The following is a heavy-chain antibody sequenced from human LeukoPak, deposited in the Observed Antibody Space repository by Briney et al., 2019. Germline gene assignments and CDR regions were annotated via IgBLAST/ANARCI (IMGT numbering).Heavy chain of an antibody. CDR1: GYTFTGYY. J-gene: IGHJ3*02. V-gene: IGHV1-2*02. D-gene: IGHD3-10*01. Sequence: GASVEVSCKASGYTFTGYYMHWVRQAPGQGLEWMGWINPNSGGTNYAQKFQGRVTMTRDTSISTAYMELSRLRSDDTAVYYYARVVVVRGNDAFDIWGQGTMVTVSS. CDR2: INPNSGGT. CDR3: ARVVVVRGNDAFDI.